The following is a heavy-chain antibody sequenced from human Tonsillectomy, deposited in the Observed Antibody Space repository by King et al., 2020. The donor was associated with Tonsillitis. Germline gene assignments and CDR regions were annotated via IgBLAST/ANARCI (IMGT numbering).Heavy chain of an antibody. CDR1: GFTFTNYW. D-gene: IGHD6-13*01. J-gene: IGHJ4*02. CDR3: ARDDGSSPSAFDF. Sequence: VQLVESGGDLVQPGGSLRLSCAASGFTFTNYWMSWVRQAPGKGLEWVADIKGDGSRKYYVDSVKGRFTISRDNAKNSLYLQMNSLRAEDTALYFWARDDGSSPSAFDFWGQGTLVTVSS. V-gene: IGHV3-7*03. CDR2: IKGDGSRK.